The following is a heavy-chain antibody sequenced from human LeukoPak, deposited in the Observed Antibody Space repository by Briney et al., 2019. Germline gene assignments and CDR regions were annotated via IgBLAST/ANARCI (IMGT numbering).Heavy chain of an antibody. Sequence: ASVKVSCKASGGTSSSYAISWVRQAPGQGLEWMGRIIPIFGTANYAQKFQGRVTITADKSTSTAYMELSSLRSEDTAVYYCARSYTYYYDSSGPFDYWGQGTLVTVSS. D-gene: IGHD3-22*01. CDR1: GGTSSSYA. CDR3: ARSYTYYYDSSGPFDY. CDR2: IIPIFGTA. J-gene: IGHJ4*02. V-gene: IGHV1-69*06.